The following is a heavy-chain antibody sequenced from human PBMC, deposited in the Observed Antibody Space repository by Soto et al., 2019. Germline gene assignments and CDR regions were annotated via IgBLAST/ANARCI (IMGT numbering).Heavy chain of an antibody. D-gene: IGHD5-12*01. Sequence: QITLKESGPTLVKPTQTLTLTCTFSGFSLSTSGVGVGGIRQPPGKALEWLALIYWDDDKRYSPSLKSRLTIPKDPSKSQVVLTMTNMDPVDTATYFCAHTPRDGYPKTWGQGTLVTVSS. CDR3: AHTPRDGYPKT. CDR1: GFSLSTSGVG. V-gene: IGHV2-5*02. CDR2: IYWDDDK. J-gene: IGHJ5*02.